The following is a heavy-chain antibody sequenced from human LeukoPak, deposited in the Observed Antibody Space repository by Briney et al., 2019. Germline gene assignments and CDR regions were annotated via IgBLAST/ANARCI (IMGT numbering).Heavy chain of an antibody. D-gene: IGHD3-9*01. CDR3: AKAADILTGARGMRIYYFDY. Sequence: GGSLRLSCAASGFTFDDYAVHWVRQAPGKGLEWASGISWNSGSIGYADSVKGRFTISRDNAKNSLYLQMNSLRAEDTALYYCAKAADILTGARGMRIYYFDYWGQGTLVTVSS. J-gene: IGHJ4*02. CDR1: GFTFDDYA. V-gene: IGHV3-9*01. CDR2: ISWNSGSI.